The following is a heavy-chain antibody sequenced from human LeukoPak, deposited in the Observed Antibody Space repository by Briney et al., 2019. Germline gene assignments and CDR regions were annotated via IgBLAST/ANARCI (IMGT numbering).Heavy chain of an antibody. CDR2: IYYSGST. CDR3: ARTGCSGGSCPLDY. J-gene: IGHJ4*02. CDR1: GGSISSYY. D-gene: IGHD2-15*01. V-gene: IGHV4-59*01. Sequence: SETLSLTCTVSGGSISSYYWSWIRQPPGKGLEWIGYIYYSGSTNYNPPLKSRVTISVDTSKNQFSLKLSSVTAADTAVYYCARTGCSGGSCPLDYWGQGTLVTVSS.